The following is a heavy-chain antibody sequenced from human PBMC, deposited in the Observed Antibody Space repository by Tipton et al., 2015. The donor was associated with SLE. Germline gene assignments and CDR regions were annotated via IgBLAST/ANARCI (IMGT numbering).Heavy chain of an antibody. CDR2: IYYSGST. D-gene: IGHD1-7*01. CDR3: ARHPHHNWNYGGYYFGMDV. CDR1: GGSISSYY. J-gene: IGHJ6*02. Sequence: TLSLTCTVSGGSISSYYWSWIRQPPGKGLEWIGYIYYSGSTNYNPSLKSRVTISVDTSKNQFSLKLSSVTAADTAVYYCARHPHHNWNYGGYYFGMDVWGQGTTVTVSS. V-gene: IGHV4-59*08.